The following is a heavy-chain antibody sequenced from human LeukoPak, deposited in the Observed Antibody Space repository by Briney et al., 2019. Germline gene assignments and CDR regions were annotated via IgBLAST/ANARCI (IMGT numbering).Heavy chain of an antibody. D-gene: IGHD5-24*01. CDR1: VLSFRSYG. CDR3: ARALGRLQPYYYYYGMDV. CDR2: MKQDGSEK. J-gene: IGHJ6*02. Sequence: GGSLRLSCVASVLSFRSYGMSWVGQDPGMGLDWVANMKQDGSEKYYVDSVKGRFTISRDNAKNSLYLQMNSLRAEDTAVYYCARALGRLQPYYYYYGMDVWGQGTTVTVSS. V-gene: IGHV3-7*01.